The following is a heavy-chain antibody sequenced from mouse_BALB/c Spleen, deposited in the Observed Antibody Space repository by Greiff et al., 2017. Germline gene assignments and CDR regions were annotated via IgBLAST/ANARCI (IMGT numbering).Heavy chain of an antibody. Sequence: DVQLVESGGGLVQPGGSLRLSCATSGFTFTDYYMSWVRQPPGKALEWLGFIRNKANGYTTEYSASVKGRFTISRDNSQSILYLQMNTLRAEDSATYYCARNYGSSYGYYYAMDYWGQGTSVTVSS. CDR1: GFTFTDYY. CDR2: IRNKANGYTT. CDR3: ARNYGSSYGYYYAMDY. D-gene: IGHD1-1*01. V-gene: IGHV7-3*02. J-gene: IGHJ4*01.